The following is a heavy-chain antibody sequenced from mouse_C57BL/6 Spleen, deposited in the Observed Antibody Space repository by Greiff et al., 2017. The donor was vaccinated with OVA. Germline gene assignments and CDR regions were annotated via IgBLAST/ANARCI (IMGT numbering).Heavy chain of an antibody. CDR2: ILPGSGSN. J-gene: IGHJ1*03. D-gene: IGHD2-1*01. Sequence: VKLMESGAELMKPGASVKLSCKATGYTFTGYWIEWVKQRPGHGLEWIGEILPGSGSNNYNEKFKGKATCTADTSYNPAYMQRRSLTTEASAIYYCARKRNGNEIDWYFDVWGTGTTVTVSS. CDR1: GYTFTGYW. CDR3: ARKRNGNEIDWYFDV. V-gene: IGHV1-9*01.